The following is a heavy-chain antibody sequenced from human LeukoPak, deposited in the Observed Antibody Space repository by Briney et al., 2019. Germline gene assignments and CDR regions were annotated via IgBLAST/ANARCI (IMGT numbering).Heavy chain of an antibody. CDR1: GFTFSSYS. V-gene: IGHV3-7*01. D-gene: IGHD3-16*01. Sequence: PGGSLRLSCAASGFTFSSYSMNWVRQAPGKGLEWVANIKQGGSEKYYVDSVKGRFTISRDNAKNSLYLQMNSLRAEDTAVYYCAREGYFELDGGGYYYGMDVWGQGTTVTVSS. J-gene: IGHJ6*02. CDR2: IKQGGSEK. CDR3: AREGYFELDGGGYYYGMDV.